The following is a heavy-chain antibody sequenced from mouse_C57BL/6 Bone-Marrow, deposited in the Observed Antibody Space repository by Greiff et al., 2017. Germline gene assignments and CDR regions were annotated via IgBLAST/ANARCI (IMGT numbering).Heavy chain of an antibody. CDR2: IYPGSGST. J-gene: IGHJ2*01. CDR3: ARQPIYYGYHFDY. V-gene: IGHV1-55*01. Sequence: QVQLKQPGAELVKPGASVKMSCKASGYTFTSYWITWVKQRPGQGLEWIGDIYPGSGSTNYNEKFKSKATLTVDTSSSTAYMQLSSLTSEDSAVYYCARQPIYYGYHFDYWGQGTTLTVSS. D-gene: IGHD2-2*01. CDR1: GYTFTSYW.